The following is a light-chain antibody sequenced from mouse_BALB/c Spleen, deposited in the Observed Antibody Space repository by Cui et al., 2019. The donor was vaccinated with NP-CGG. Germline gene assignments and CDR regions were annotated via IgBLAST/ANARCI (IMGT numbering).Light chain of an antibody. CDR1: IGAVTTSNY. CDR3: ALWYSNHWV. Sequence: QAVVTQESALTTSPGETDTLTCRSSIGAVTTSNYANWVQEKPDHLFTGLIGGTNNRVPGVPARFSGSLIGDKAALTITGAQTEDEAIYFCALWYSNHWVFGGGTKLTVL. J-gene: IGLJ1*01. V-gene: IGLV1*01. CDR2: GTN.